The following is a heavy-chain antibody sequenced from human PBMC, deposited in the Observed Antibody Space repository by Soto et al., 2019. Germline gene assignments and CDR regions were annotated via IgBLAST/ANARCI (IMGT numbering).Heavy chain of an antibody. J-gene: IGHJ6*02. Sequence: GGSLRLSCAASGLTFRNYGMNWVRQAPGKGLEWVSYIGIGSSTKYYADSVKGQLTISRDNAKNSLYLQMNSLRAEDTAVYYCAREEIVGATFYGMDVWGQGTTVTVSS. CDR3: AREEIVGATFYGMDV. D-gene: IGHD1-26*01. CDR1: GLTFRNYG. CDR2: IGIGSSTK. V-gene: IGHV3-48*01.